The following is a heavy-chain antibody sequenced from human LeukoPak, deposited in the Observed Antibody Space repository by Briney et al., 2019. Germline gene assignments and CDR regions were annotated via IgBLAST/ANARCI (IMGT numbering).Heavy chain of an antibody. J-gene: IGHJ6*02. Sequence: PGGSLRLSCAASGFTFSSYGMHWVRQAPGKGLEYVSAISSNGGSTYYADSVKGRFTISRDNSKNTLYLQMSSLRAEDTAVYYCVKGAMTTVVTASLYYYYYGMDVWGQGTTVTVSS. CDR2: ISSNGGST. CDR3: VKGAMTTVVTASLYYYYYGMDV. V-gene: IGHV3-64D*06. D-gene: IGHD4-23*01. CDR1: GFTFSSYG.